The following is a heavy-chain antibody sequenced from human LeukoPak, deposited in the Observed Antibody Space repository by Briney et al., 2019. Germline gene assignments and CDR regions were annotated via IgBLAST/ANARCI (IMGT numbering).Heavy chain of an antibody. CDR3: AIVATTPLSYYYYYYMDV. D-gene: IGHD5-12*01. CDR2: IIPIFGTA. CDR1: GGTFSSYA. J-gene: IGHJ6*03. V-gene: IGHV1-69*13. Sequence: ASVKVSCKASGGTFSSYAISWVRQAPGQGLEWMGGIIPIFGTANYAQKFQGRVTITADESTSTAYMELSSLRSEDTAVYYCAIVATTPLSYYYYYYMDVWGKGTTVTVSS.